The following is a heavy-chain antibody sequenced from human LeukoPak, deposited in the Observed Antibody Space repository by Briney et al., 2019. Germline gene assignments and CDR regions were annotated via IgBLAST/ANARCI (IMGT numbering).Heavy chain of an antibody. CDR3: ARQAWEEYSSSRDAFDI. J-gene: IGHJ3*02. V-gene: IGHV1-3*01. CDR1: GYTFTSYA. Sequence: ASVKVSCKASGYTFTSYAMHWVRQAPGQRLEWMGWINAGNGNTKYSQNFQGRVTITRDTSASTAYMELSSLRSEDTAVYYCARQAWEEYSSSRDAFDIWGQGAMVTVSS. D-gene: IGHD6-13*01. CDR2: INAGNGNT.